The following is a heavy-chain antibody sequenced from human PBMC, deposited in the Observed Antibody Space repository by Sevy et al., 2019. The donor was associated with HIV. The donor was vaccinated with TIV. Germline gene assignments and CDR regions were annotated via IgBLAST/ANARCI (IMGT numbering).Heavy chain of an antibody. D-gene: IGHD3-22*01. V-gene: IGHV3-23*01. J-gene: IGHJ3*02. CDR2: MNAGGGGA. CDR3: ARDGWNYYDSSGYGRDAFDI. Sequence: GGSLRLSCAASGFSFSNYAMSWVRQAPGKGLEWVSGMNAGGGGAYYADSVKGRFAISRDNSKNMVYLQMNSLRAEDTAVYYCARDGWNYYDSSGYGRDAFDIWGQGTMVTVSS. CDR1: GFSFSNYA.